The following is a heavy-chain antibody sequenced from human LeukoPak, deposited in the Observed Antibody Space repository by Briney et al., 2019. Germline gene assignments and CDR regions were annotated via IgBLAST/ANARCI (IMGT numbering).Heavy chain of an antibody. CDR2: INHRGST. D-gene: IGHD6-13*01. Sequence: SETLSLTCAVYGGSFSGYYWSWIRQPPGKGLEWIGEINHRGSTTYNPSLKSRVTTSADTSRNQFSLNLSSVTAADTAVYYCARGIAAAGTTYYYYGMDVWGQGTTVTVSS. V-gene: IGHV4-34*01. CDR3: ARGIAAAGTTYYYYGMDV. CDR1: GGSFSGYY. J-gene: IGHJ6*02.